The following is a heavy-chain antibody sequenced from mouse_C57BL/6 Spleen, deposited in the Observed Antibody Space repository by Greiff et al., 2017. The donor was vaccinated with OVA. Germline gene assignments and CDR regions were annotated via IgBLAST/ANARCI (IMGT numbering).Heavy chain of an antibody. D-gene: IGHD1-1*01. J-gene: IGHJ1*03. Sequence: QVQVKESGAELVKPGASVKMSCKASGYTFTTYPIEWMKQNHGKSLEWIGNFHPYNDDTKYNEKFKGKATLTEEKSSSTVCLELSHLTSDYSAVCDWNRHGSWDFDVWGTGTTVTVSS. V-gene: IGHV1-47*01. CDR1: GYTFTTYP. CDR3: NRHGSWDFDV. CDR2: FHPYNDDT.